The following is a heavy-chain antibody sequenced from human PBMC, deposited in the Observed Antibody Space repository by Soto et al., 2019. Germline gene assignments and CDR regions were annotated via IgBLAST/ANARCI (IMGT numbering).Heavy chain of an antibody. CDR1: GGSLTSYP. J-gene: IGHJ4*02. CDR2: IIPIHGTT. V-gene: IGHV1-69*01. CDR3: ARGWGLVS. D-gene: IGHD3-16*01. Sequence: QMEQSGAEVRKPGSSVKVSCKPSGGSLTSYPMAWVRQAPGQGLEWMGGIIPIHGTTEYAQKFQGRVTITADESTNRATLELAGLTAEDTAVYYCARGWGLVSWGQGTRVTVSS.